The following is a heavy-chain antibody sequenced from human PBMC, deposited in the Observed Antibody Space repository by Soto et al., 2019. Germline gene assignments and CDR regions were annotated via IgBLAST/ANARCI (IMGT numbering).Heavy chain of an antibody. CDR1: GCTFSVSY. J-gene: IGHJ4*02. Sequence: GASVTLSCAASGCTFSVSYMSWIREALGKGLEWVSYISSSSSYTNYADSEKGRFSISRDNARNSLYLQMNSLRAEDTAVYFCARDHHRYSGYDYVDYWRRESLVTVSS. CDR2: ISSSSSYT. CDR3: ARDHHRYSGYDYVDY. D-gene: IGHD5-12*01. V-gene: IGHV3-11*05.